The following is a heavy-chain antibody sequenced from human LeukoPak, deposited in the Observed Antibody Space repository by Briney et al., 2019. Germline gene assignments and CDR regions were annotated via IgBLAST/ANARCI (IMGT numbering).Heavy chain of an antibody. J-gene: IGHJ4*02. CDR3: ARERKYCSSTSCSKVLDY. Sequence: GGSLRLSYAASGFTFSSYAMHWVRQAPGKGLEWVAVISYDGSNKYYADSVKGRFTISRDNSKNTLYLQMNSLRAEDTAVYYCARERKYCSSTSCSKVLDYWGQGTLVTVSS. V-gene: IGHV3-30*04. D-gene: IGHD2-2*01. CDR2: ISYDGSNK. CDR1: GFTFSSYA.